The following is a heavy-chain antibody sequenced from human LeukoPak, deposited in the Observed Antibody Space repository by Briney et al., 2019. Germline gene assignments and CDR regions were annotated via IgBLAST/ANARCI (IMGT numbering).Heavy chain of an antibody. CDR2: INSDGSST. V-gene: IGHV3-74*01. J-gene: IGHJ4*02. CDR1: GFTFSSYA. D-gene: IGHD3-10*01. Sequence: GGSLRLSCAASGFTFSSYAMSWVRQAPGKGLVWVSRINSDGSSTSYADSVKGRFTISRDNAKNTLYLQMNSLRAEDTAVYYCARKTRSGSYFDYWGQGTLVTVSS. CDR3: ARKTRSGSYFDY.